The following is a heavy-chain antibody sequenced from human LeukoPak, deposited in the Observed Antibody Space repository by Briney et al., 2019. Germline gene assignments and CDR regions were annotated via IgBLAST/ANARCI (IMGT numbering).Heavy chain of an antibody. J-gene: IGHJ4*02. CDR1: GFTFSSYW. V-gene: IGHV3-7*01. D-gene: IGHD3-10*01. CDR2: IKQDGSEK. CDR3: VRLGTGSYVDY. Sequence: GGSLRLSCAASGFTFSSYWMSWVRQAPGKGLEWVANIKQDGSEKYYVDSVKGRFTISRDNAKNSLYLQMNSLRAEDTAVYYCVRLGTGSYVDYWGQGTLVTVSS.